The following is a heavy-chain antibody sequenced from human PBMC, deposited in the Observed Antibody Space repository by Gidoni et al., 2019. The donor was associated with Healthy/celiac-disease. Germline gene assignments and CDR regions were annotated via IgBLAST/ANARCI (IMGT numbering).Heavy chain of an antibody. Sequence: EVQLVESGGGLVQPGGSLRLSCAASGFTFSSYDMHWVRQATGKGLEWVSAIGTAGDTYYPGSVKGRFTISRENAKNSLYLQMNSLRAGDTAVYYCARNGAAAAGTWYFDLWGRGTLVTVSS. CDR2: IGTAGDT. J-gene: IGHJ2*01. CDR1: GFTFSSYD. V-gene: IGHV3-13*01. D-gene: IGHD6-13*01. CDR3: ARNGAAAAGTWYFDL.